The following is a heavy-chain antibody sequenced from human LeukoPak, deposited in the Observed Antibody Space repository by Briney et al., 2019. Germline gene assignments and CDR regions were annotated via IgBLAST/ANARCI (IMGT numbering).Heavy chain of an antibody. D-gene: IGHD3-10*01. CDR3: VTQILLCHYY. CDR2: INHSGST. CDR1: GGSFSGYY. V-gene: IGHV4-34*01. J-gene: IGHJ4*02. Sequence: PSETLSLTCAVYGGSFSGYYWSWIRQPPGKGLEWIGEINHSGSTNYNPSLKSRVTISVDTSNNQFSLKLTSVTAADTAMYYCVTQILLCHYYWGQGTLVTVSS.